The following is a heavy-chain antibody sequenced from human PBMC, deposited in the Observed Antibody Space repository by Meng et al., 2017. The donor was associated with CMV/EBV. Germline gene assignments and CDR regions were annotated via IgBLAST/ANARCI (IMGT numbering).Heavy chain of an antibody. CDR3: ARLSHHYDILTGYYSRFYYYYGMDV. Sequence: GESLKISCKGSGYSFTSYWSGWVRQMPGKGLEWMGIIYPGDSDTRYSQSFQGQVTISADKSISTAYLQWSSLKASDTVMYYCARLSHHYDILTGYYSRFYYYYGMDVWGQGTTVTVSS. CDR2: IYPGDSDT. J-gene: IGHJ6*02. V-gene: IGHV5-51*01. CDR1: GYSFTSYW. D-gene: IGHD3-9*01.